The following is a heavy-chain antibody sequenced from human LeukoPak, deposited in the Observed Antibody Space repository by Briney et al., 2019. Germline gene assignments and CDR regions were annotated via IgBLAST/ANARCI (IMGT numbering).Heavy chain of an antibody. Sequence: SETLSLTCTVSGGSISSYYWSWIRQPPGKGLEWIGYIYYSGSTNYNPSLKSRVTISVDTSKNQFSLKLSSVTAADTAVCYCARDPGTSWYAFDIWGQGTMVTVSS. CDR2: IYYSGST. CDR3: ARDPGTSWYAFDI. D-gene: IGHD2-2*01. V-gene: IGHV4-59*01. CDR1: GGSISSYY. J-gene: IGHJ3*02.